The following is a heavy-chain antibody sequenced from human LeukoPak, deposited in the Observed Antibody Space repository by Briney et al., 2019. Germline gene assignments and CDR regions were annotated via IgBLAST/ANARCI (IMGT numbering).Heavy chain of an antibody. V-gene: IGHV1-69*13. CDR2: IIPIFGTA. J-gene: IGHJ3*02. Sequence: GASVKVSCKASGGTFSSYAISWVRQAPGQGLEWMGGIIPIFGTANYAQKFQGRVTITADESTSTAYMELSSLRSEDTAVYYCARMEGYYYDSSAPMGAFVIWGQGTMVTVSS. CDR3: ARMEGYYYDSSAPMGAFVI. CDR1: GGTFSSYA. D-gene: IGHD3-22*01.